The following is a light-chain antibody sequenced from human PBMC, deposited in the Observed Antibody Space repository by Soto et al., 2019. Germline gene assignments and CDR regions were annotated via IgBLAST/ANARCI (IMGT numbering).Light chain of an antibody. Sequence: QSVLTQPPSVSGAPGQRLTISCTGTSSNTGAGYDVHWYQQLPGAAPKLLIYSNTNRPSGVPDRFSGSKSGTSASLAITGLQAEDEADYYCQSYDTSLRGSVFGGGTQLTVL. V-gene: IGLV1-40*01. CDR2: SNT. CDR3: QSYDTSLRGSV. J-gene: IGLJ2*01. CDR1: SSNTGAGYD.